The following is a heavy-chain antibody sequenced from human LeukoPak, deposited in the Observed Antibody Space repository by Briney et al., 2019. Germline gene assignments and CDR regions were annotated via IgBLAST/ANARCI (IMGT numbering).Heavy chain of an antibody. J-gene: IGHJ4*02. CDR2: ISYDGSNK. CDR1: GFTFSSYG. Sequence: GRSLRLSCAASGFTFSSYGMRWVRQAPGKGLEWVAVISYDGSNKYYADSVKGRFTISRDNSKNTLYLQMNSLRAEDTAVYYCAKDRAIWFGELSYYFDYWGQGTLVTVSS. D-gene: IGHD3-10*01. V-gene: IGHV3-30*18. CDR3: AKDRAIWFGELSYYFDY.